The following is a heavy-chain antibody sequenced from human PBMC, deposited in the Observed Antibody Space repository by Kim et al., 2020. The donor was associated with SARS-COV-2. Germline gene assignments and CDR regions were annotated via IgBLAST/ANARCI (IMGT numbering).Heavy chain of an antibody. V-gene: IGHV7-4-1*02. CDR2: INTNTGNP. D-gene: IGHD3-3*01. CDR1: GYTFTSYA. Sequence: ASVKVSCKASGYTFTSYAMNWVRQAPGQGLEWMGWINTNTGNPTYAQGFTGRFVFSLDTSVSTAYLQISSLKAEDTAVYYCARDPGRVTIFGVVITDYYYYGIDVGGRGTTVTVSS. J-gene: IGHJ6*02. CDR3: ARDPGRVTIFGVVITDYYYYGIDV.